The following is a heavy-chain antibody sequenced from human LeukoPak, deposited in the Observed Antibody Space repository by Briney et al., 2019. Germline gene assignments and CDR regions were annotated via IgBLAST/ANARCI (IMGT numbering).Heavy chain of an antibody. J-gene: IGHJ6*03. Sequence: SETLSLTCTVSGGSISNYYWNWIRQPPGKGLELIGYIYYSGTTNYNPSLKSRVSMSVDTSKNQFSLKLSSVTAADTAVYYCARTTEAHSWRTRYYDYYMDVWGKGTTVTVSS. D-gene: IGHD6-13*01. CDR2: IYYSGTT. CDR3: ARTTEAHSWRTRYYDYYMDV. CDR1: GGSISNYY. V-gene: IGHV4-59*01.